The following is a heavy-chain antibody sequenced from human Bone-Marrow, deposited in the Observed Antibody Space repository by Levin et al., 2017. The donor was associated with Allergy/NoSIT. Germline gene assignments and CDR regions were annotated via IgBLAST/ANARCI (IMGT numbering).Heavy chain of an antibody. Sequence: GESLKISCAASGFTVSSNYMSWVRQAPGKGLEWVSVIYSGGDTYYADSVMGRFTISRDNSKNTLYLQMNSLRAEDTAVYYCARNHAWYGAGYFDYWGQGTLVTVSS. V-gene: IGHV3-66*02. CDR3: ARNHAWYGAGYFDY. CDR1: GFTVSSNY. CDR2: IYSGGDT. J-gene: IGHJ4*02. D-gene: IGHD3-10*01.